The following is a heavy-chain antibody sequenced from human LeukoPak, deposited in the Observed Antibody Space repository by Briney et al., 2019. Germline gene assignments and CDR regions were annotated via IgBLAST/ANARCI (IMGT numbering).Heavy chain of an antibody. J-gene: IGHJ6*02. CDR3: ARDERGDGYNWPYYYGMDV. Sequence: SETLSLTCSVAGGSISSTSYYWAWIRQPPGKGLEWIANIHHSGYTNYNPSLKSRVTISVDTSKNQFSLKLSSVTAADTAVYYCARDERGDGYNWPYYYGMDVWGQGTTVTVSS. V-gene: IGHV4-39*07. D-gene: IGHD5-24*01. CDR1: GGSISSTSYY. CDR2: IHHSGYT.